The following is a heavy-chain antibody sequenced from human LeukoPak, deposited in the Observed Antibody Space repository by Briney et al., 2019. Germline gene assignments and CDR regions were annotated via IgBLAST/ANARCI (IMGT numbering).Heavy chain of an antibody. D-gene: IGHD4-17*01. V-gene: IGHV4-39*07. Sequence: SETLSLTCTVSGGSISSSSYYWSWIRQPPGKGLEWIGEINHSGSTNYNPSLKSRVTISVDTSQNQFSLKLSSVTAADTAVYYCARGREYGDIYDYWGQGTLVTVSS. CDR3: ARGREYGDIYDY. CDR1: GGSISSSSYY. J-gene: IGHJ4*02. CDR2: INHSGST.